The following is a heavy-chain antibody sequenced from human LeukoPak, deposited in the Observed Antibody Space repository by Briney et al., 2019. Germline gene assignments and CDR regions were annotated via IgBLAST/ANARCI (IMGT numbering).Heavy chain of an antibody. CDR3: ARVYGSGISYYYGMDV. CDR2: IKQDGSEK. Sequence: GGSLRLSCAASGFTFSSYWMSWVRQAPGKGLEWVANIKQDGSEKYYVDSVKGRFTISRDNAKNSLYLQMNSLRAEDTAVYYCARVYGSGISYYYGMDVWGQGTTVTVSS. J-gene: IGHJ6*02. D-gene: IGHD3-10*01. V-gene: IGHV3-7*01. CDR1: GFTFSSYW.